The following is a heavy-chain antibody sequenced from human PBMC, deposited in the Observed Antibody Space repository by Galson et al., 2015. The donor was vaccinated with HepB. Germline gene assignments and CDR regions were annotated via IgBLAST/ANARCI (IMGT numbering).Heavy chain of an antibody. V-gene: IGHV4-4*02. CDR3: ARDRDIVVVPAATHYYYYYGMDV. J-gene: IGHJ6*02. D-gene: IGHD2-2*01. Sequence: SETLSLTCAVSGGSISSSNWWSWVRQPPGKGLEWIGEIYHSGSTNYNPSLKSRVTISVDKSKNQFSLKLSSVTAADTAVYYCARDRDIVVVPAATHYYYYYGMDVWGQGTTVTVSS. CDR2: IYHSGST. CDR1: GGSISSSNW.